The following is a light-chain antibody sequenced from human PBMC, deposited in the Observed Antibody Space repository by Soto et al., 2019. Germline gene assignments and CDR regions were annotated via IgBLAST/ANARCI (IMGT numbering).Light chain of an antibody. CDR1: SSDVGGYNY. J-gene: IGLJ3*02. Sequence: QSALTQPPSASGSPGQSVTISCTGTSSDVGGYNYVSWYQQHPGKAPKLMIYEVSKRPSGVPDRFSGSMSGNTASLTVSALQAEDEADYYCSSYAGSNNLVFGGGTKLTVL. V-gene: IGLV2-8*01. CDR3: SSYAGSNNLV. CDR2: EVS.